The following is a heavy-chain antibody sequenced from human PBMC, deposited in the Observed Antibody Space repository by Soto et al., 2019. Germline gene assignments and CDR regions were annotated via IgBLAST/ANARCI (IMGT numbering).Heavy chain of an antibody. CDR2: ISAYNGNT. J-gene: IGHJ6*02. Sequence: QVQLVQSGAEVKKPGASVKVSCKASGYTFTSYGISWVRQAPGQGLEWMGWISAYNGNTNYAQKLQGRVTMTTDTSTSTADMELRSLRADETAVYYCARDRWGLVADYGMAVWGQGTTVTVSS. D-gene: IGHD2-8*02. CDR3: ARDRWGLVADYGMAV. V-gene: IGHV1-18*01. CDR1: GYTFTSYG.